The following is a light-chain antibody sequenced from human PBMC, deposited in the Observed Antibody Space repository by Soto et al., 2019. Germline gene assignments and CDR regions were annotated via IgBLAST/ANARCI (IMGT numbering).Light chain of an antibody. Sequence: EIVMTQSPATLSVSPGDRATLSCRASQSVATNLAWYQQRPGQAPRLLIYGASTRASGIPARFSGSGSGTEFTLTIDSLQSEDFVVYYCQQYNNRPPWTFRQGTKVEIK. CDR1: QSVATN. CDR3: QQYNNRPPWT. CDR2: GAS. J-gene: IGKJ1*01. V-gene: IGKV3-15*01.